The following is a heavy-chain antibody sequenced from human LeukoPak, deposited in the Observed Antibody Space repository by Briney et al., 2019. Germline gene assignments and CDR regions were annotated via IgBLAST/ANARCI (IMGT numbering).Heavy chain of an antibody. J-gene: IGHJ5*02. CDR3: ASGGFGELPNWFDP. V-gene: IGHV4-34*01. Sequence: SETLSFTCAVYGGSFSGYYWSWIRQPPGKGLEWIGEINHSGSTNYNPSLKSRVTISVDTSKNQFSLKLSSVTAADTAVYYCASGGFGELPNWFDPWGQGTLVTVSS. D-gene: IGHD3-10*01. CDR2: INHSGST. CDR1: GGSFSGYY.